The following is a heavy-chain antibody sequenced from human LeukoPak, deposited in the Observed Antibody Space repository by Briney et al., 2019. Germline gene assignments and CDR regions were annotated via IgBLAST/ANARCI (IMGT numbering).Heavy chain of an antibody. J-gene: IGHJ4*02. CDR1: GFTFSSYW. CDR3: ARTLTGYSSGCGY. D-gene: IGHD6-19*01. V-gene: IGHV3-74*01. Sequence: GGSLTLSCAASGFTFSSYWMHWVRQARGKGGVWVSRINSDGSSTSYADSVKGRFTISRDNAKNTLYLQMNSLRAEDTAVYYCARTLTGYSSGCGYWGQGTLVTVSS. CDR2: INSDGSST.